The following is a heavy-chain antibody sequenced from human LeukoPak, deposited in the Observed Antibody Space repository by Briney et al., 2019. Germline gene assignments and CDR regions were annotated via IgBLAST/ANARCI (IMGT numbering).Heavy chain of an antibody. CDR3: ARGRYYPFDY. CDR2: IYHSGST. Sequence: PSGTLSLTCAVSGGSISSGGYSWSWIRQPPGKGLEWIGYIYHSGSTYYNPSLKSRVTISVDRSKNQFSLKLSSVTAADTAVYYCARGRYYPFDYWGQGTPVTVSS. J-gene: IGHJ4*02. D-gene: IGHD2/OR15-2a*01. CDR1: GGSISSGGYS. V-gene: IGHV4-30-2*01.